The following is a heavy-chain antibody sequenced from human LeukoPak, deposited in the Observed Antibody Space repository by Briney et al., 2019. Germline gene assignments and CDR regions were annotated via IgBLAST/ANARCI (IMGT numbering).Heavy chain of an antibody. V-gene: IGHV3-33*01. CDR3: ARSANYFDTSGQDY. Sequence: PGGSLRLSCAASGFTFSSYGMHWVRQAPGKGLEWVAVIWYDGSNKYYADSVKGRFTISRDNSKNTLYLQMNSLRAEDTAVYYCARSANYFDTSGQDYWGQGTLVTVSS. J-gene: IGHJ4*02. CDR2: IWYDGSNK. D-gene: IGHD3-22*01. CDR1: GFTFSSYG.